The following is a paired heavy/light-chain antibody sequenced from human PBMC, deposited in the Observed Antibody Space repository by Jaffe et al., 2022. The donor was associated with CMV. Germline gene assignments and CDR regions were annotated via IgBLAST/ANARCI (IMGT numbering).Light chain of an antibody. CDR1: SSNIGAGYD. CDR2: GNS. CDR3: QSYDSSFVV. J-gene: IGLJ2*01. V-gene: IGLV1-40*01. Sequence: QSVLTQPPSVSGAPGQRVTISCTGSSSNIGAGYDVHWYQQLPGTAPKLLIYGNSNRPSGVPDRFSGSKSGTSASLAITGLQAEDEADYYCQSYDSSFVVFGGGTKLTVL.
Heavy chain of an antibody. J-gene: IGHJ4*02. V-gene: IGHV4-39*01. D-gene: IGHD3-9*01. CDR3: ARHYFVVSRRYFDWLPPLDY. CDR2: IYYSGST. CDR1: GGSISSSSYY. Sequence: QLQLQESGPGLVKPSETLSLTCTVSGGSISSSSYYWGWIRQPPGKGLEWIGSIYYSGSTYYNPSLKSRVTISVDTSKNQFSLKLSSVTAADTAVYYCARHYFVVSRRYFDWLPPLDYWGQGTLVTVSS.